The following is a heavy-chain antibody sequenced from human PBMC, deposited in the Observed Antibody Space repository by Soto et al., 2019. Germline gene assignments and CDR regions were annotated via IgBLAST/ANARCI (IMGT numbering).Heavy chain of an antibody. CDR3: TRDPVPDSSGYFPFDY. Sequence: PGGSRRLSCAASGFRFSTYSMNWVRQAPGKGLEWVASISTTNSYIYYADSVRGRFTISRDNAKNSLFLQMNSLRAEDTAVYYCTRDPVPDSSGYFPFDYWGQGTLVTVSS. V-gene: IGHV3-21*01. J-gene: IGHJ4*02. CDR2: ISTTNSYI. CDR1: GFRFSTYS. D-gene: IGHD3-22*01.